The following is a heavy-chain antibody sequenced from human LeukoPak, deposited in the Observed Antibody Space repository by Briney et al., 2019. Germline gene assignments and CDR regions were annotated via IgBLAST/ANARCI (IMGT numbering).Heavy chain of an antibody. CDR2: IYTSGTT. CDR1: GGSISSYY. V-gene: IGHV4-4*07. J-gene: IGHJ4*02. Sequence: SETLSLTCTVSGGSISSYYWSWIRQPAGKGLEWIGRIYTSGTTNYNPSLKSRVTMSVDTSKNQFSLRMRSVTAADTAVYYCARANYDGSDYWGQGTLVTVSS. CDR3: ARANYDGSDY. D-gene: IGHD3-22*01.